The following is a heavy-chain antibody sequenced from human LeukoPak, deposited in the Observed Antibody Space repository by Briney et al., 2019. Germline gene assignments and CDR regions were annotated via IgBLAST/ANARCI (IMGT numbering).Heavy chain of an antibody. CDR3: ARRVALLWFGDYMDV. CDR1: GYSISSGYY. Sequence: SETLSLTCTVSGYSISSGYYWAWIRQPPGKGPEWIGSIYHSGSTYYNPSLKSRVTISVDTSKNQFSLKLSSVTAADTAVYYCARRVALLWFGDYMDVWGKGTTVTVSS. CDR2: IYHSGST. D-gene: IGHD3-10*01. V-gene: IGHV4-38-2*02. J-gene: IGHJ6*03.